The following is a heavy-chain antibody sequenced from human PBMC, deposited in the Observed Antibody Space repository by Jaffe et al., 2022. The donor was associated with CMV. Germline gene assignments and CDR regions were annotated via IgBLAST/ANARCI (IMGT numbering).Heavy chain of an antibody. CDR1: GGSFSGYY. D-gene: IGHD1-7*01. CDR2: INHSGST. V-gene: IGHV4-34*01. Sequence: QVQLQQWGAGLLKPSETLSLTCAVYGGSFSGYYWSWIRQPPGKGLEWIGEINHSGSTNYNPSLKSRVTISVDTSKNQFSLKLSSVTAADTAVYYCARGVGTLYYYYYYMDVWGKGTTVTVSS. CDR3: ARGVGTLYYYYYYMDV. J-gene: IGHJ6*03.